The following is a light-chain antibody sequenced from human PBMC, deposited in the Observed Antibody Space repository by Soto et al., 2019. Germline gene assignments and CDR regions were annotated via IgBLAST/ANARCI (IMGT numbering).Light chain of an antibody. V-gene: IGKV3-20*01. CDR3: QQYGSSPYN. J-gene: IGKJ2*01. Sequence: EIVLTQSPGTLSLSPGERATLSCRASQTIAGTYLAWYQQKPGQAPRLLLYGASSRATGIPDRFSGSGSGTDFTLTISTLEPEDFAVYYCQQYGSSPYNFGQGTKLEIK. CDR2: GAS. CDR1: QTIAGTY.